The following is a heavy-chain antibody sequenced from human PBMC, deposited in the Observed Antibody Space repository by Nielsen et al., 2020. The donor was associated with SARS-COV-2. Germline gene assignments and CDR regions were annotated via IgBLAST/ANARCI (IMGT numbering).Heavy chain of an antibody. V-gene: IGHV3-23*05. Sequence: GGSLRLSCAAAGFIFSNFAMSWVRQAPGKGLEWFAVIDSSGSDTDYADSVKGRFTISRDNSKNTLYLQMNSLEIEDTAVYYCAAKYGGEWLAVFDYWGQGTQVTVSS. CDR3: AAKYGGEWLAVFDY. CDR2: IDSSGSDT. CDR1: GFIFSNFA. J-gene: IGHJ4*01. D-gene: IGHD6-19*01.